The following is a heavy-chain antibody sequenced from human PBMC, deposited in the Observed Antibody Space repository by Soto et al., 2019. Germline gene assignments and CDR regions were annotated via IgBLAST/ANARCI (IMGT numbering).Heavy chain of an antibody. CDR1: GYTFISYG. J-gene: IGHJ1*01. V-gene: IGHV1-18*04. CDR3: ARDQSYYGSGDYCSDS. D-gene: IGHD3-10*01. Sequence: VASVKVSCKASGYTFISYGISWVRQAPGQGLEWVGWMSAFTGKADYAQIFQDRVTMTTDTSTRTAYMELRSLRSDDTAVYYCARDQSYYGSGDYCSDSWGQGTMVTVYS. CDR2: MSAFTGKA.